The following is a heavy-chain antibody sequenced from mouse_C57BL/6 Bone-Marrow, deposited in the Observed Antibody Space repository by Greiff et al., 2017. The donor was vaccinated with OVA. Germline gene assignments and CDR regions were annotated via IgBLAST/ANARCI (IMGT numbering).Heavy chain of an antibody. Sequence: VKLMESGAELVKPGASVKLSCKASGYTFTEYTIHWVKQRSGQGLEWIGWFYPGSGSIKYNEKFKDKATLTADKSSSTVYMELSRLTSEDSAVYFCAGHAYYDYDGYVDVWGTGTTVTVSS. CDR2: FYPGSGSI. CDR3: AGHAYYDYDGYVDV. V-gene: IGHV1-62-2*01. D-gene: IGHD2-4*01. J-gene: IGHJ1*03. CDR1: GYTFTEYT.